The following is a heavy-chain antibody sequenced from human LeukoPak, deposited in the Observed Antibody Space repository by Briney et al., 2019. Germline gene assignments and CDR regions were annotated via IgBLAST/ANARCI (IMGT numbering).Heavy chain of an antibody. Sequence: GGSLRLSCAASGFTFSSSSMNWVRQAPGKGLEWVSYISDTGSTIYYADSVKGRFAISRDNAKNSLYPQMNSLRAEDTAVYYCARAGWDWGQGTLVTVSS. D-gene: IGHD1-14*01. V-gene: IGHV3-48*04. CDR3: ARAGWD. J-gene: IGHJ4*02. CDR1: GFTFSSSS. CDR2: ISDTGSTI.